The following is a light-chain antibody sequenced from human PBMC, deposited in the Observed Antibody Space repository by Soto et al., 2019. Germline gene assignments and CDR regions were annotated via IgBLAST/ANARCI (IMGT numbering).Light chain of an antibody. CDR3: QQYDKWPLT. Sequence: EIVLTQSPATVSLSPGERATLSCRASQSVSSYLAWYQQKPGQAPRLLIYDASNRATGIPARFSGSGSGTDFTLTISSLEPGDFAVYYCQQYDKWPLTFGGGTTVDIK. CDR1: QSVSSY. J-gene: IGKJ4*01. CDR2: DAS. V-gene: IGKV3-11*01.